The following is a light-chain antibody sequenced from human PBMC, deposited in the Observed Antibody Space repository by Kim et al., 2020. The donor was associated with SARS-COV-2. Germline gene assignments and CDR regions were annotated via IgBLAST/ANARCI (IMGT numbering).Light chain of an antibody. Sequence: ASVGDIVTITCRASQSISRSLAWYQQKPGKAPKVLIYKASSLESGVPSRFSGSGSGTEFTLTINSLQPDVFATYYCQQYNSYPRTFGQGTKVEIK. V-gene: IGKV1-5*03. CDR3: QQYNSYPRT. CDR2: KAS. CDR1: QSISRS. J-gene: IGKJ1*01.